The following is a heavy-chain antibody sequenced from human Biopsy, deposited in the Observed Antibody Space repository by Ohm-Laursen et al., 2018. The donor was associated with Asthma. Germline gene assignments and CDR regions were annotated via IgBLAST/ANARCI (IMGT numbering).Heavy chain of an antibody. CDR2: ILSDGRDK. Sequence: SLRLSCAASGFTFSSYGMHWVRQAPGKGLEWVAVILSDGRDKYYADSVKGRFTISRDNSKNTLYLHMHSLKAEDKAVYFCAKERVRINSAYYFDYWGQGTLVTVSS. V-gene: IGHV3-30*18. D-gene: IGHD3-10*01. CDR1: GFTFSSYG. J-gene: IGHJ4*02. CDR3: AKERVRINSAYYFDY.